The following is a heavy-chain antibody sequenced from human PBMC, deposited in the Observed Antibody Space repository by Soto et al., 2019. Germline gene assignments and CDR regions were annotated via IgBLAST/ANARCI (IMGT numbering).Heavy chain of an antibody. CDR2: IWYDGSNK. CDR3: ARGGGIVVVTAPYDH. V-gene: IGHV3-30*02. Sequence: GGSLRLCCAASGFTFSIYGMHWVRQAPDKGLEWVTFIWYDGSNKYYVDSVKGRFTISRDNSKNTLYLEMNSLTSEDTAVYYCARGGGIVVVTAPYDHWGQGTLVTVSS. CDR1: GFTFSIYG. J-gene: IGHJ4*02. D-gene: IGHD2-21*02.